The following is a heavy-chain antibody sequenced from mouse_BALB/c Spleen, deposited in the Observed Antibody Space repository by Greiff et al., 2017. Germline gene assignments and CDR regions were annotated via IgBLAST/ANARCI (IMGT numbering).Heavy chain of an antibody. CDR1: GYTFTSYW. CDR3: TRDGYGGY. J-gene: IGHJ2*01. V-gene: IGHV1S22*01. D-gene: IGHD2-2*01. CDR2: IYPGSGST. Sequence: LQQPGSELVRPGASVKLSCMASGYTFTSYWMHWVKQRPGQGLEWIGNIYPGSGSTNYDEKFKSKATLTVDTSSSTAYMQLSSLTSEDSAVYYCTRDGYGGYWGQGTTLTVSS.